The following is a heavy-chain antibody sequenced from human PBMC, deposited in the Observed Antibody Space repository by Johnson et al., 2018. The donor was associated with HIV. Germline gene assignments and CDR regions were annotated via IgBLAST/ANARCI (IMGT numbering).Heavy chain of an antibody. CDR3: ARDEMQRRYALTAFDI. Sequence: VQVVESGGGLVQPGGSLRLSCAASGFTFSSYWMSWVRQAPGKGLEWVANIKQAGSEKYSVDSVKGRFTISRDNANNSVDLQMHGLRAEDTVLYYCARDEMQRRYALTAFDIWGQGTMVTVSS. CDR1: GFTFSSYW. D-gene: IGHD6-25*01. CDR2: IKQAGSEK. J-gene: IGHJ3*02. V-gene: IGHV3-7*03.